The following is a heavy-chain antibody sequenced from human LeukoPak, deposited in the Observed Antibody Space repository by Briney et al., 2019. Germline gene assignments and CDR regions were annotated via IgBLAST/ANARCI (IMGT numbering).Heavy chain of an antibody. CDR2: IWYDGSNK. CDR3: ASQGVAGPYYFDY. Sequence: GRSLRLSCAASGFTFSSYGMQWVRQAPGKGLEWVAVIWYDGSNKYYADSVKGRFTISRDNSKNTLYLQMNSLRAEDTAVYYCASQGVAGPYYFDYWGQGTLVTVSS. CDR1: GFTFSSYG. D-gene: IGHD6-19*01. J-gene: IGHJ4*02. V-gene: IGHV3-33*01.